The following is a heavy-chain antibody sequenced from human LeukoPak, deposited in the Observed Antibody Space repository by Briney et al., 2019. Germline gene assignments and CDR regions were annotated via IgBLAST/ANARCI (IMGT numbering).Heavy chain of an antibody. CDR3: ARRGYRGVWGMDV. Sequence: GGSLRLSCAASGFTLSNGWMYWVRQAPGRGLVWVSRINGDGTTTTYADSVKGRFTISRDNAKNTLYLQMNSLRVDDTSVYYCARRGYRGVWGMDVWGQGTTVTVSS. J-gene: IGHJ6*02. CDR2: INGDGTTT. CDR1: GFTLSNGW. V-gene: IGHV3-74*01. D-gene: IGHD5-12*01.